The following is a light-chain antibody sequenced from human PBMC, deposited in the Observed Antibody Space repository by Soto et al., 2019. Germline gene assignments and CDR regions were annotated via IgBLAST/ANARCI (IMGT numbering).Light chain of an antibody. J-gene: IGKJ4*01. CDR2: GAT. CDR1: QSVSSY. V-gene: IGKV3-15*01. Sequence: PGERATLSCRASQSVSSYLAWYQQKAGQAPRLLIYGATTRATGIPARFSGSGSGTEFTLTISSLQSEDFAVYYCQQYNKWPPLTFGGGTQVDI. CDR3: QQYNKWPPLT.